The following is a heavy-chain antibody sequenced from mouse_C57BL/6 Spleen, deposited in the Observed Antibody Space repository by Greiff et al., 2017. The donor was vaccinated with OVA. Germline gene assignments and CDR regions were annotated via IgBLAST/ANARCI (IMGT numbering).Heavy chain of an antibody. D-gene: IGHD2-3*01. Sequence: VQLQQPGAELVRPGSSVKLSCKASGYTFTSYWMHWVKQRPIQGLEWIGNIDPSDSDTHYNQKFKDKATLTVDKSSSTAYMQLSSLTSEDSAVYYCVLYDGYYRYFEVWGTGTTVTVSS. J-gene: IGHJ1*03. V-gene: IGHV1-52*01. CDR1: GYTFTSYW. CDR2: IDPSDSDT. CDR3: VLYDGYYRYFEV.